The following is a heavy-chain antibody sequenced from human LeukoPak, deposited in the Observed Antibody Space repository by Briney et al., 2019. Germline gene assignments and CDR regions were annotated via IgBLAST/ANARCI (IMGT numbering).Heavy chain of an antibody. Sequence: PSETLSLTCTVSGGSISSYYWSWIGQPPGKGLEWIGYIYYSGSTKYNPSLKSRVSISIDTSKNQFSLKLSSVTAADTAVYYCARQIRPGDGYLDYWGQGTLVTVSS. J-gene: IGHJ4*02. V-gene: IGHV4-59*08. D-gene: IGHD5-24*01. CDR3: ARQIRPGDGYLDY. CDR2: IYYSGST. CDR1: GGSISSYY.